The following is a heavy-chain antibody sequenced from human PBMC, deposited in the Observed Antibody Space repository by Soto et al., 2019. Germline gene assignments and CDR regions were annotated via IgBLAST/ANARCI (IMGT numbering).Heavy chain of an antibody. V-gene: IGHV4-31*03. J-gene: IGHJ4*02. CDR3: AREFNRERYYYDSSGPSD. CDR2: IYYSGST. CDR1: GGSISSGGYY. Sequence: SETLSLTCTVSGGSISSGGYYWSWIRQHPGKGLEWIGYIYYSGSTYCNPSLKSRVTISVDTSKNQFSLKLSSVTAADTAVYYCAREFNRERYYYDSSGPSDWGQGTLVTVSS. D-gene: IGHD3-22*01.